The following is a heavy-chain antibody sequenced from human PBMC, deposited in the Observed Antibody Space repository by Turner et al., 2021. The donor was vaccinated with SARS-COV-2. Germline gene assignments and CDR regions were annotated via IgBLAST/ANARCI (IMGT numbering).Heavy chain of an antibody. D-gene: IGHD1-1*01. CDR3: ETNSPTNAVDI. Sequence: QVQLVASGGCVVQPGRSLSLSCAAAGFSFSGEDMQWVRQATGKGLEWVAVISVDGTNKFYADSVKGRFTISRDNTKNTMYLQMNSQRTEDTAVYYCETNSPTNAVDIWGQGTMVTVSS. J-gene: IGHJ3*02. CDR2: ISVDGTNK. CDR1: GFSFSGED. V-gene: IGHV3-30*03.